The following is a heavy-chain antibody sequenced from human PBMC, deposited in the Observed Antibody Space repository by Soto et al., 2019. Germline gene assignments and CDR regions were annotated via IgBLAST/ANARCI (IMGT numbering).Heavy chain of an antibody. J-gene: IGHJ4*02. V-gene: IGHV3-30-3*01. Sequence: GGSLRLSCATSGFTFKTYAIHWVRQAPGKGLELVAIISYDGSNKYYADSVKGRFTISRDNPKNTVYLEMSSLRPEDTAVYYCARDLSRGITMIALEIHYWGQGTLVTVSS. CDR1: GFTFKTYA. D-gene: IGHD3-22*01. CDR3: ARDLSRGITMIALEIHY. CDR2: ISYDGSNK.